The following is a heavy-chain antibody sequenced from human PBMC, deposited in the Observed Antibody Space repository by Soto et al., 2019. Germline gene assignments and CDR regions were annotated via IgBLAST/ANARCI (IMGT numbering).Heavy chain of an antibody. CDR2: INPSGGST. J-gene: IGHJ6*02. D-gene: IGHD4-17*01. CDR3: ARDTTVTPPLYGMDV. Sequence: GASVKVSCKASGYTFTSYYMHWVRQAPGQGLEWMGIINPSGGSTSYAQKFQGRVTMTRDTSTSTVYMELSSLRSEDTAVYYCARDTTVTPPLYGMDVWGQGTTATVSS. CDR1: GYTFTSYY. V-gene: IGHV1-46*01.